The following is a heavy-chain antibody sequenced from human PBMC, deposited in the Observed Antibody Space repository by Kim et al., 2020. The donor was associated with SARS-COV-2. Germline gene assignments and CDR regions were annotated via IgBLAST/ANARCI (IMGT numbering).Heavy chain of an antibody. Sequence: GGSLRLSCVASGIPFSGHAMTWVRQAPGKGLKWVSGISMSGDGTFYADSVKGRFTISRDNSKNTVDLQMDSLRVEDTAIYYCAREGSWQQGYWYFDVWGRGTRVTVSS. D-gene: IGHD6-13*01. CDR2: ISMSGDGT. V-gene: IGHV3-23*01. J-gene: IGHJ2*01. CDR3: AREGSWQQGYWYFDV. CDR1: GIPFSGHA.